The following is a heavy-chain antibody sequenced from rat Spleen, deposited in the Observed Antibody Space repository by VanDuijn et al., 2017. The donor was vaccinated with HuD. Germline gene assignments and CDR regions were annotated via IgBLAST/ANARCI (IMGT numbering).Heavy chain of an antibody. CDR3: ARSVFDY. CDR1: GFTFSDYA. Sequence: EVQLVESGGGLVQPGNSLKLSCAASGFTFSDYAMAWVRQSPRKGLEWVANIIYDGSDTYYRDSVKGRFTISRDNAENTVYLQMNSLRSEDTATYYCARSVFDYWGQGVMVTVSS. V-gene: IGHV5-17*01. J-gene: IGHJ2*01. CDR2: IIYDGSDT.